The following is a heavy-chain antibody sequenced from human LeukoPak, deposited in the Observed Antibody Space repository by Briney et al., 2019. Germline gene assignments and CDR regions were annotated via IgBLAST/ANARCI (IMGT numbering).Heavy chain of an antibody. CDR3: ARHRGRVATSDTDF. J-gene: IGHJ4*02. CDR1: GYSFTSYW. V-gene: IGHV5-10-1*01. D-gene: IGHD2-15*01. CDR2: IDPSDSYI. Sequence: GESLKISCKGSGYSFTSYWIGWVRQMPGKGLEWMGKIDPSDSYINYSPSFQGHVSISADKSIGTAFLQWSSLKASDTAMYYCARHRGRVATSDTDFWGQGTLVTVSS.